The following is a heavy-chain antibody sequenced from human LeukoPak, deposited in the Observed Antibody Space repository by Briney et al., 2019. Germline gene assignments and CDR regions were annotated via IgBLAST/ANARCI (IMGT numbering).Heavy chain of an antibody. D-gene: IGHD2-2*01. J-gene: IGHJ4*02. CDR3: ARAHCSSPRCYSFDY. V-gene: IGHV1-18*01. CDR1: GDTFTSYG. CDR2: ISAYNGNT. Sequence: ASVKVSCKASGDTFTSYGISWVRQAPGQGLEWIGCISAYNGNTNYAQKLQRRVTITTDTSTSPGYMEMRSLRSDDTAVYYCARAHCSSPRCYSFDYWGQGTLVTVSS.